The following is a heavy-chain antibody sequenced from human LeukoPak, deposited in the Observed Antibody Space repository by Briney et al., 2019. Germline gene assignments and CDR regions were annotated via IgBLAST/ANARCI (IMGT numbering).Heavy chain of an antibody. D-gene: IGHD4-17*01. CDR3: ARYGYYFDY. CDR2: IYHSGST. J-gene: IGHJ4*02. CDR1: GGSISSGGYS. Sequence: SQTLSLTCAVSGGSISSGGYSWSWIRQPPGKGLEWIGYIYHSGSTYYNPSLKSRVTISVDRSKNQFSLKLSSVTAADTAVYYCARYGYYFDYWGQGTLVTVSS. V-gene: IGHV4-30-2*01.